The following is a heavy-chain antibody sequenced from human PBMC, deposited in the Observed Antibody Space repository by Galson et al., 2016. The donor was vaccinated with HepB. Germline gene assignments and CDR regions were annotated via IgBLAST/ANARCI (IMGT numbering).Heavy chain of an antibody. CDR3: ARSPYDYVGGSDRYTAAAFDV. CDR1: YTFAAYS. V-gene: IGHV1-2*04. CDR2: IHPNRGAT. D-gene: IGHD3-16*02. J-gene: IGHJ3*01. Sequence: YTFAAYSIPWVRPVPGQGLEWLGRIHPNRGATNYAPKFQGLVTMTSETPISTAYMELYSLRSDDTAMYFCARSPYDYVGGSDRYTAAAFDVWGQGTAVTVSS.